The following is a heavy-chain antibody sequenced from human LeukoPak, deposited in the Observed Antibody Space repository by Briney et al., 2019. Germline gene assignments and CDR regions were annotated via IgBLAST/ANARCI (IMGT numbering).Heavy chain of an antibody. J-gene: IGHJ4*02. V-gene: IGHV3-7*01. D-gene: IGHD4-17*01. Sequence: PGGSLRLSCKTSGFTFSTNWMSWVRQAPGKGLEWVANIKEDGSEEFYVDSVKGRFTISRDNARDSLYLEMNSLRGDDTAVYYCARDRGDYGDCHAYWGQGTLVTVSS. CDR2: IKEDGSEE. CDR3: ARDRGDYGDCHAY. CDR1: GFTFSTNW.